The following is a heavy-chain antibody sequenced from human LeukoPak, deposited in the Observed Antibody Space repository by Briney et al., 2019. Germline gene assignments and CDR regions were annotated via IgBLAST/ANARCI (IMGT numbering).Heavy chain of an antibody. V-gene: IGHV4-39*01. J-gene: IGHJ5*02. Sequence: NPSETLSLTCTVSGGSISSSSYYWGWIRQPPGKGLERIGSIYYSGSTYYNPSLESRVTISVDTSKNQFSLKLSSVTAADTAVYYCARHYHGDYLGNWFDPWGQGTLVTVSS. D-gene: IGHD4-17*01. CDR1: GGSISSSSYY. CDR3: ARHYHGDYLGNWFDP. CDR2: IYYSGST.